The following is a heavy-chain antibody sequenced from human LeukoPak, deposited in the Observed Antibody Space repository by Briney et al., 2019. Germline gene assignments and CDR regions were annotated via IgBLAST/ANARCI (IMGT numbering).Heavy chain of an antibody. CDR3: ARGRFFVVVAAATYYYYYMDV. J-gene: IGHJ6*03. Sequence: SVKVACKASGGAFSSYAISWVRQAPGQGLEWMGGIIPIFGTANYAQKFQGRVTITADESTSTAYMELSSLRSEDTAVYYCARGRFFVVVAAATYYYYYMDVWGKGTTVTVSS. V-gene: IGHV1-69*13. D-gene: IGHD2-2*01. CDR2: IIPIFGTA. CDR1: GGAFSSYA.